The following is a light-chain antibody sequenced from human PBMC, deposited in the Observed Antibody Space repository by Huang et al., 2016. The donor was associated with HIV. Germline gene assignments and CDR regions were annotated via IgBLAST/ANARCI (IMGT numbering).Light chain of an antibody. CDR2: GSS. Sequence: EIVMTQSPATLSVSPGQRVTLSCRANRSVSTNLAWYQQRHGQAPRLLIYGSSTGAPGIPARFSGSGSGTDFSLTISSLQSEDFALYYCHQYNNWLLSFGGGTRV. CDR1: RSVSTN. V-gene: IGKV3-15*01. CDR3: HQYNNWLLS. J-gene: IGKJ4*01.